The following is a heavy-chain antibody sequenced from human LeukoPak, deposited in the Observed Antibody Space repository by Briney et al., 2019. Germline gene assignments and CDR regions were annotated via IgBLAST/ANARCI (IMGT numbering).Heavy chain of an antibody. CDR2: IKQDGNEK. CDR3: AKDVFLEWLPTDVGYYGMDV. CDR1: GFTFSSYW. Sequence: GGSLRLSCATSGFTFSSYWMTWVRQAPGKGPEWVANIKQDGNEKYYVDSVKGRFTISRDNAKNSLYLQMNSLRAEDTALYYCAKDVFLEWLPTDVGYYGMDVWGQGTTVTVSS. V-gene: IGHV3-7*03. D-gene: IGHD3-3*01. J-gene: IGHJ6*02.